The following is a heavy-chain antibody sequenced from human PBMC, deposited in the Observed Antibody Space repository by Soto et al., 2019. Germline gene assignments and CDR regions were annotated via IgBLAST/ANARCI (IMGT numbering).Heavy chain of an antibody. CDR1: GGTFSSYA. CDR2: IIPIFGTA. V-gene: IGHV1-69*01. J-gene: IGHJ4*02. Sequence: QVQLVQSGAEVKKPGSSVKVSCKASGGTFSSYAISWVRQAPGQGLEWMGGIIPIFGTANYAQKFQGRVTITADESTSRADMEMRSLRSEDTAVYYCARVLYSSGWYGGGVAGGNDYWGQGTLVTVSS. CDR3: ARVLYSSGWYGGGVAGGNDY. D-gene: IGHD6-19*01.